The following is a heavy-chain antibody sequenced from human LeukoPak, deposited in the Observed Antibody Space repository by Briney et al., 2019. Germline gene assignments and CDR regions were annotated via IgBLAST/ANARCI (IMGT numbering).Heavy chain of an antibody. J-gene: IGHJ6*02. V-gene: IGHV3-74*01. CDR1: GFTFSSYW. Sequence: GGSLRLSCAASGFTFSSYWMHWVRQAPGKGLVWVSRINGDGSRTDNADSVKGRFTISRDNAKNSLYLQMNSLRAEDTAVYYCAREESYYYGMDVWGQGTTVTVSS. CDR3: AREESYYYGMDV. CDR2: INGDGSRT.